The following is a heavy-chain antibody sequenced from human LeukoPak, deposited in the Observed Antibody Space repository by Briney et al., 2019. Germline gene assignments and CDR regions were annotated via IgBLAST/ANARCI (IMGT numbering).Heavy chain of an antibody. CDR1: GYSFTSYW. J-gene: IGHJ4*02. D-gene: IGHD6-13*01. Sequence: GESLKTSCKGSGYSFTSYWIGWVRQMPGKGLEWMGIIYPGDSDTRYSPSFQGQVTISADKSISTAYLQWSSLKASDTAMYYCARHLGIAAAGTPTDYFDYWGQGTLVTVSS. CDR3: ARHLGIAAAGTPTDYFDY. CDR2: IYPGDSDT. V-gene: IGHV5-51*01.